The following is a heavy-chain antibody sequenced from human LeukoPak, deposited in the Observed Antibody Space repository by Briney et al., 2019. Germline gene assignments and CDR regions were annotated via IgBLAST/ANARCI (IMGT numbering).Heavy chain of an antibody. CDR3: AREHRVDSSSWLDAFDI. D-gene: IGHD6-13*01. CDR1: GGSFSGYY. CDR2: INHSGST. Sequence: SETLSLTCAVYGGSFSGYYWSWIRQPPGKGLEWIGEINHSGSTNYNPSLKSRVTISVDTSKNQFSLKLSSVTAADTAVYYCAREHRVDSSSWLDAFDIWGQGTMVTVSS. J-gene: IGHJ3*02. V-gene: IGHV4-34*01.